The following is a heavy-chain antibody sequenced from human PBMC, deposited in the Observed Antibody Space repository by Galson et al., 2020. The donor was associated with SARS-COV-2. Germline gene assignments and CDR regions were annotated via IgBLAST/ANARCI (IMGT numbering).Heavy chain of an antibody. D-gene: IGHD2-21*02. CDR1: GFTFSDYY. V-gene: IGHV3-11*01. CDR2: ISSRSSNI. J-gene: IGHJ5*02. CDR3: ARGDLWFDP. Sequence: KIGESLKISCAASGFTFSDYYMSWIRQAPGKGLEWVSYISSRSSNIYYADSVKGRFTISRDNAKNSLYLQMNSLGAEDTAVYYCARGDLWFDPWGQGTLVTVSS.